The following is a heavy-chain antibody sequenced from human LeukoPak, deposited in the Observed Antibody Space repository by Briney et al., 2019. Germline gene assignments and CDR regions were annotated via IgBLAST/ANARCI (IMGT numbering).Heavy chain of an antibody. CDR3: AKNFLKDCWGGSCYPYYFYY. J-gene: IGHJ4*02. CDR2: IWYDGSNK. V-gene: IGHV3-33*06. CDR1: GFTFSSYG. D-gene: IGHD2-15*01. Sequence: GGSLRLSCAASGFTFSSYGMHWVRQAPGKGLEWVAVIWYDGSNKYYADSVKGRFTISRDNSKNTLYLQMNSLRAEDTAVYYCAKNFLKDCWGGSCYPYYFYYWGQGTLVTVSS.